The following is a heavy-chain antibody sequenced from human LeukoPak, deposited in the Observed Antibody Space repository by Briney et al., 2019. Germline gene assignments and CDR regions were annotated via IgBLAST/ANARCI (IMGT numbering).Heavy chain of an antibody. CDR3: ASFGGGPDFDY. CDR2: INHSGST. V-gene: IGHV4-34*01. Sequence: SETLSLTCAVYGGSFSGYYWSWIRQPPGKGLEWIGEINHSGSTNYNPSLKSRVTISVDKSKNQFSLKLSSVTAADTAVYYCASFGGGPDFDYWGQGTLVTVSS. D-gene: IGHD3-10*01. CDR1: GGSFSGYY. J-gene: IGHJ4*02.